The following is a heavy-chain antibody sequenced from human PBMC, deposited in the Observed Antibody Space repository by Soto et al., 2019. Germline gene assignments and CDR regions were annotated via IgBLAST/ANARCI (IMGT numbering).Heavy chain of an antibody. J-gene: IGHJ4*02. V-gene: IGHV3-23*01. D-gene: IGHD5-18*01. CDR3: AKARSEYSGSHFEY. Sequence: EVQLLESGGGLVQPGGSLRLSCAASGFTFSSYAMSWVRQAPGKGLEWVSSISASGGSTYYAASVKGRFTISRDSSKNMFYLQLRSLRAEDTAVYYCAKARSEYSGSHFEYWGQGTLVTVSP. CDR2: ISASGGST. CDR1: GFTFSSYA.